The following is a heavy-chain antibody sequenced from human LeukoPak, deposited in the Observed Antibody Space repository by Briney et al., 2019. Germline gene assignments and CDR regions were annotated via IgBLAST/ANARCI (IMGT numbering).Heavy chain of an antibody. J-gene: IGHJ3*02. CDR3: ARLSGRAGPVRFLEWPDGSAFDI. CDR2: IRYDGSNK. CDR1: GFTFSSYA. D-gene: IGHD3-3*01. V-gene: IGHV3-30*02. Sequence: GGSLRLSCAVSGFTFSSYAMYWARQAPGKGLEWVAFIRYDGSNKYYTDSVKGRFTISRDNSKNTLYLQMNSLRVEDTAVYYCARLSGRAGPVRFLEWPDGSAFDIWGQGTMVTVSS.